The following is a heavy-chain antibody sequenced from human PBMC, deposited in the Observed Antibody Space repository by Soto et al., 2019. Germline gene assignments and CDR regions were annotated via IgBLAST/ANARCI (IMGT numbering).Heavy chain of an antibody. J-gene: IGHJ3*02. CDR3: ARGVYDYIWGSYHDAFDI. V-gene: IGHV3-7*01. Sequence: GGSLRLSCAASGFTFSSYWMSWVRQAPGKGLEWVANIKQDGSEKYYVDSVKGRFTISRDNAKNSLYLQMNSLRAEDTAVYYCARGVYDYIWGSYHDAFDIWGQGTMVTVSS. CDR1: GFTFSSYW. CDR2: IKQDGSEK. D-gene: IGHD3-16*01.